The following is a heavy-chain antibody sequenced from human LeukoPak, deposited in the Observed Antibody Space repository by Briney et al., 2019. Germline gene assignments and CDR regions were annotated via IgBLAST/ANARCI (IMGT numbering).Heavy chain of an antibody. V-gene: IGHV3-30*18. CDR1: RFTLSSYG. CDR2: ISYDGSNK. J-gene: IGHJ4*02. CDR3: AEVWEAGQFDY. Sequence: GSLSLSCAVYRFTLSSYGIDWVRQAPGKGRGWVAGISYDGSNKYYADSVKGRFTISRDNSKNTLYLQMNSLRAEDTAVYYCAEVWEAGQFDYWGQGTLVTVSS. D-gene: IGHD1-26*01.